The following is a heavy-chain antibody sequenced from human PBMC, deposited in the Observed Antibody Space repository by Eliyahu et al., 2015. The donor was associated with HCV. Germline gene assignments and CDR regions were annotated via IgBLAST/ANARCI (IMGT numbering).Heavy chain of an antibody. CDR3: AREDAAAGRYYYYYGMDV. CDR2: IIPILCKT. D-gene: IGHD6-13*01. Sequence: QVQLVQSGAEVKKPGSSVKVSCKASGGTFXSYAISWVRQAPGQGLEWMGRIIPILCKTNHGQKFQGRVTITADKSTSTAYMELSSLRSEDTAVYYCAREDAAAGRYYYYYGMDVWGQGTTVTVSS. CDR1: GGTFXSYA. V-gene: IGHV1-69*04. J-gene: IGHJ6*02.